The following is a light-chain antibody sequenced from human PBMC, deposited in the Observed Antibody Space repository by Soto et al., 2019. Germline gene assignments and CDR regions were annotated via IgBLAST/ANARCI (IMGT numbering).Light chain of an antibody. CDR3: AAWDDSLSGVV. CDR2: ANT. CDR1: SSNIGANYD. J-gene: IGLJ2*01. V-gene: IGLV1-40*01. Sequence: QSVLTQPPSVSGAPGQRVTISCTGSSSNIGANYDVHWYQQRPGSAPKLLIFANTNRPSGVPDRFSGSKSGTAASLAIGGLRSEDEADYYCAAWDDSLSGVVFGGGTKLTVL.